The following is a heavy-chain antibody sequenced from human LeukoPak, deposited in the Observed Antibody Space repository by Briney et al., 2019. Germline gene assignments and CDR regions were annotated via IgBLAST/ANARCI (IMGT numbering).Heavy chain of an antibody. J-gene: IGHJ6*02. CDR2: IIPIFGTA. CDR3: ARDPSYYYDSSGYYPPYYYGMDV. D-gene: IGHD3-22*01. V-gene: IGHV1-69*13. Sequence: SVKVSCKASGGTFSSYAISWVRQAPGQGLEWMGGIIPIFGTANYAQKFQGRVTITADESTSTAYMELSSLRSEDTAVYYCARDPSYYYDSSGYYPPYYYGMDVWGQGTTVTVSS. CDR1: GGTFSSYA.